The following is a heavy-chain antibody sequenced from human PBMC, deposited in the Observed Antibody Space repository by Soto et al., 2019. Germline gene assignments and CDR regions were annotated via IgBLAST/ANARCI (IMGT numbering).Heavy chain of an antibody. J-gene: IGHJ4*02. D-gene: IGHD5-12*01. CDR2: VSIGGST. CDR1: GFTFSSYA. V-gene: IGHV3-23*01. CDR3: AREGRYMGAWDY. Sequence: GGSLRLSCAASGFTFSSYAMGWVRQGPGKGLEWVAVVSIGGSTHYADSVRGRFTISRDNSKNTLSLQMNSLTAEDTAIYFCAREGRYMGAWDYWGQGTPVTVSS.